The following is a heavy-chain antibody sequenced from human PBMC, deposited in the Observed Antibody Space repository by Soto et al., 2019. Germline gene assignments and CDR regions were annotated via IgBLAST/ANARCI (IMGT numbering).Heavy chain of an antibody. CDR3: AKDRVAGHYYYYGMDV. CDR2: MSFDGNSK. J-gene: IGHJ6*02. Sequence: GGSLRLSCAASGFAVSSYSMHWVRQAPGKGLEWVAAMSFDGNSKYFADSVKGRFKISRDTSKNTWSLEMESLGVEDSALYHCAKDRVAGHYYYYGMDVWGQGTTVTVSS. V-gene: IGHV3-30-3*01. D-gene: IGHD6-19*01. CDR1: GFAVSSYS.